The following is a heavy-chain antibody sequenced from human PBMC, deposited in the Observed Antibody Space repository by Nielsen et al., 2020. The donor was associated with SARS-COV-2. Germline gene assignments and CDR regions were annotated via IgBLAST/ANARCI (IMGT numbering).Heavy chain of an antibody. CDR2: IYYSGST. V-gene: IGHV4-59*08. D-gene: IGHD4-23*01. CDR1: GGSISTYY. CDR3: ASASTTVIKSAWVY. J-gene: IGHJ4*02. Sequence: SETLSLTCTVSGGSISTYYWSWIRQPPGKGLEWIGYIYYSGSTNYNPSLKSRVTISVDTSKNQFSLKLTSVTAADTAVYYCASASTTVIKSAWVYWSQGTLVTVSS.